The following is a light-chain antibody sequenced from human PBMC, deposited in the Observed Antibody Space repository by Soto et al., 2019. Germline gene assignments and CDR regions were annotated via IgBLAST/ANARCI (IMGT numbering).Light chain of an antibody. CDR1: QSVTRSY. J-gene: IGKJ1*01. CDR3: QQYGNSLWT. V-gene: IGKV3-20*01. CDR2: GAS. Sequence: EIVLTQSPGTLSLSPGERATLSCRASQSVTRSYLAWYQQKPGQTPRLLIYGASIRATGIPDGFSGSGSGTDFTLTISRLEPEDFAVYYCQQYGNSLWTFGQGTKVEIK.